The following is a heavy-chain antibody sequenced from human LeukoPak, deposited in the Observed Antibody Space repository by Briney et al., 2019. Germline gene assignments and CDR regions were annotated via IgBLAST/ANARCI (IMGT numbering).Heavy chain of an antibody. Sequence: PSETLSLTCTVPGGSISSSSYYWGWIRQPPGKGLEWIGSIYYSGSTYYNPSLKSRVTISVDTSKNQFSLKLSSVTAADTAVYYCATMDFYFDYWGQGTLVTVSS. CDR2: IYYSGST. J-gene: IGHJ4*02. CDR3: ATMDFYFDY. D-gene: IGHD3/OR15-3a*01. V-gene: IGHV4-39*01. CDR1: GGSISSSSYY.